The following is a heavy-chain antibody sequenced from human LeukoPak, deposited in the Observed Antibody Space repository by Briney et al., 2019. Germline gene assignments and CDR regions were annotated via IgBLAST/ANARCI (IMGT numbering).Heavy chain of an antibody. D-gene: IGHD3-9*01. CDR1: GFTFSSYS. Sequence: PGGSLRHSCAASGFTFSSYSMNWVRQAPGKGLEWVSSISSSSSYIYYADSVKGRFTISRDNAKNSLYLQMNSLRAEDTAVYYCASDILTGNDAFDIWGQGTMVTVSS. J-gene: IGHJ3*02. CDR2: ISSSSSYI. CDR3: ASDILTGNDAFDI. V-gene: IGHV3-21*01.